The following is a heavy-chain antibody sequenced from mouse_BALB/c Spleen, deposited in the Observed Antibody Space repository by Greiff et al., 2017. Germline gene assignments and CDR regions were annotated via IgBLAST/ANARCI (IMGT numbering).Heavy chain of an antibody. V-gene: IGHV1S22*01. J-gene: IGHJ3*01. Sequence: LQQPGSELVRPGASVKLSCKASGYTFTSYWMHWVKQRPGQGLEWIGNIYPGSGSTNYDEKFKSTATLTVDTSSSTAYMQLSSLTSEDAAVYYCTRWEYGNYVAYWGQGTLVTVSA. CDR3: TRWEYGNYVAY. CDR1: GYTFTSYW. CDR2: IYPGSGST. D-gene: IGHD2-10*02.